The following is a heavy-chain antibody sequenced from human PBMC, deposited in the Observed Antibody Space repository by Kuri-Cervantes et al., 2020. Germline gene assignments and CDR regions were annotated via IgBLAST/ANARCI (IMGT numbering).Heavy chain of an antibody. V-gene: IGHV4-31*01. CDR3: ARVSDYYGSAPRGYFDY. Sequence: SQTLSLTCAASGFTFSSYEMNWVRQHPGKGLEWIGYIYYSGSTYYNPSLKSLVTISVDTSKNQFSLKLSSVTAADTAVYYCARVSDYYGSAPRGYFDYWGQGTLVTVSS. CDR1: GFTFSSYE. D-gene: IGHD3-10*01. J-gene: IGHJ4*02. CDR2: IYYSGST.